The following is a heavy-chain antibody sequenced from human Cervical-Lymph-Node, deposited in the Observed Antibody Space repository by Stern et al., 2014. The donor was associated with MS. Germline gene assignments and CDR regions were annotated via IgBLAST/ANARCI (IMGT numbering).Heavy chain of an antibody. Sequence: EMQLVESGGGLVKPGGSLRLSCAASGFTFSSYSMNWVRQAPGKGLEWVSSISSSSSYIYYADSVKGRFTISRDNAKNSLYLQMNSLRAEDTAVYYCASSPSSVAANDYWGQGTLVTVSS. CDR1: GFTFSSYS. J-gene: IGHJ4*02. CDR2: ISSSSSYI. D-gene: IGHD6-25*01. CDR3: ASSPSSVAANDY. V-gene: IGHV3-21*01.